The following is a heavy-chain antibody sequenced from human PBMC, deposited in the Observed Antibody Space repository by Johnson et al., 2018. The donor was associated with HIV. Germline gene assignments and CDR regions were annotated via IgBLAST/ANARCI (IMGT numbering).Heavy chain of an antibody. D-gene: IGHD6-6*01. J-gene: IGHJ3*02. V-gene: IGHV3-30*03. CDR2: ISYDGSTK. CDR3: AREGIAARPGAFDI. CDR1: GFTFSNHH. Sequence: QVQLVESGGGLVQPGGSLRLSCAASGFTFSNHHMTWVRQAPGKGLEWMAVISYDGSTKYYPDSVKGRFTISRDNAKNSLYLQMNSLRAEDTALYYCAREGIAARPGAFDIWGQGTMVTVSS.